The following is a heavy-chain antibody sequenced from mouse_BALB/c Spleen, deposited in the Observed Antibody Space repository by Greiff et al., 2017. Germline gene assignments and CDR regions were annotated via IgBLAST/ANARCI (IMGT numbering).Heavy chain of an antibody. CDR2: IDPFNGGT. Sequence: LQESGPELMKPGASVQISCKASGYSFTSYYMHWVKQSHGKSLEWIGYIDPFNGGTSYNQKFKGKATLTVDKSSSTAYMHLSSLTSEDSAVYYCARSYYGNPWFAYWGQGTLVTVSA. CDR3: ARSYYGNPWFAY. D-gene: IGHD2-10*01. CDR1: GYSFTSYY. V-gene: IGHV1S135*01. J-gene: IGHJ3*01.